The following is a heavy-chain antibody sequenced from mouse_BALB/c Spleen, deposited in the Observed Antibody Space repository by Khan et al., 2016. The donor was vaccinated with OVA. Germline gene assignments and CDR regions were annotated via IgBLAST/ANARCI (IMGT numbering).Heavy chain of an antibody. CDR1: GFSLTSYG. D-gene: IGHD1-1*01. J-gene: IGHJ4*01. Sequence: QVQLKESGPGLVAPSQSLSITCTVSGFSLTSYGVHWVRQPPGKGLEWLVVIWSDGFTTYNSALKSRLSISQDNSKSQIFLKMNSRQTDDTSMYXCARGIYYFGSRYMDYWGQGTSVTVSS. CDR3: ARGIYYFGSRYMDY. V-gene: IGHV2-6*02. CDR2: IWSDGFT.